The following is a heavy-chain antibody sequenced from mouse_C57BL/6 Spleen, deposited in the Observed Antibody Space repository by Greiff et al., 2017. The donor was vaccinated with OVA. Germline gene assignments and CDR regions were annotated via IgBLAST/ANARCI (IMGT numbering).Heavy chain of an antibody. CDR2: IWSGGST. Sequence: VKLQQSGPGLVQPSQSLSITCTVSGFSLTSYGVHWVRQSPGKGLEWLGVIWSGGSTDYNAAFISRLSISKDNSKSQVFFKMNSLQADDTAIYYCARIYYSNRGYFDVWGTGTTVTVSS. J-gene: IGHJ1*03. D-gene: IGHD2-5*01. CDR3: ARIYYSNRGYFDV. CDR1: GFSLTSYG. V-gene: IGHV2-2*01.